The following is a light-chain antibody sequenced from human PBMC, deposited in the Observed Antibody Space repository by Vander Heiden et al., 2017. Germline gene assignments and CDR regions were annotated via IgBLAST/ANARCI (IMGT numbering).Light chain of an antibody. J-gene: IGKJ2*01. V-gene: IGKV3-11*01. Sequence: EIVLTQSPATLSLSPGERATLSCRASQSVTNYVAWYQQKPGQAPRLLIYDASNRATGIPARLSGSGSGTDFTLTISSLEPEDFAVYYCHQRSNWLFGQGTKPEIK. CDR2: DAS. CDR3: HQRSNWL. CDR1: QSVTNY.